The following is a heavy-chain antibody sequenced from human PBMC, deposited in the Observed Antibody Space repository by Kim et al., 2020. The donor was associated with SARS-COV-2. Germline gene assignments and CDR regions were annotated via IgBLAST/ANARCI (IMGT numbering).Heavy chain of an antibody. CDR2: IYQTGTT. J-gene: IGHJ4*02. CDR1: GHPITCDYF. V-gene: IGHV4-38-2*02. D-gene: IGHD3-22*01. Sequence: SETLSLTCTVSGHPITCDYFWGWIRQSPGKGLEWIGSIYQTGTTYYNPSLKSRVTISIDTSRDQFSLRLNSVTAADTAVYYCTSKYYYDSGGYYYAHWWGPETLVTVSS. CDR3: TSKYYYDSGGYYYAHW.